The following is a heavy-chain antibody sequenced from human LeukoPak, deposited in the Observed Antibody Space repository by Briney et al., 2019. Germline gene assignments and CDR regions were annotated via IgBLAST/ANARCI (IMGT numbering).Heavy chain of an antibody. V-gene: IGHV3-7*04. J-gene: IGHJ6*02. CDR2: IKQDGSEK. CDR3: ARGGGLDV. CDR1: GFSFTYSW. Sequence: GGSLRLSCAASGFSFTYSWMAWVRQTPEKGLEWVANIKQDGSEKYYLDSVKGRFTISRDNAKNSLYLQMNSLRVEDTAVYFCARGGGLDVWGQGATVTVSS.